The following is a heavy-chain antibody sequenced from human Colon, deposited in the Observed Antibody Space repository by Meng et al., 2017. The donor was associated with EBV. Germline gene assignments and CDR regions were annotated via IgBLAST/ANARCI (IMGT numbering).Heavy chain of an antibody. V-gene: IGHV4-30-4*01. CDR2: IYYSGST. CDR1: GGSISSGDYY. Sequence: PAATMSLPCTVSGGSISSGDYYWSWLRQPPGKGLEWIGYIYYSGSTYSNASLKSRVTISIDRSKNQFSLKLSSVTAADTAVYYCARDRKHYGERGWFDPWGQGTLVTVSS. J-gene: IGHJ5*02. D-gene: IGHD4-17*01. CDR3: ARDRKHYGERGWFDP.